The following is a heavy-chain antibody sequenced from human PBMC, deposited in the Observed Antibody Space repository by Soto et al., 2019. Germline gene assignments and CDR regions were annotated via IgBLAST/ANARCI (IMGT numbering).Heavy chain of an antibody. CDR3: ARWTSSKVDYYGMDV. CDR1: GFTFSSYE. V-gene: IGHV3-48*03. D-gene: IGHD2-2*01. J-gene: IGHJ6*02. Sequence: LRLSCAASGFTFSSYEMNWVRQAPGKGLEWVSYISSSGSTIYYADSVKGRFTISRDNAKNSLYLQMNSLRAEDTAVYYCARWTSSKVDYYGMDVWGQGTTVTVSS. CDR2: ISSSGSTI.